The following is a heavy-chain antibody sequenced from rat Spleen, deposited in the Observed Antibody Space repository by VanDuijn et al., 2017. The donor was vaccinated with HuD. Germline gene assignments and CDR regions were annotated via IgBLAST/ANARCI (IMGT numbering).Heavy chain of an antibody. J-gene: IGHJ2*01. CDR2: INTDSSDT. CDR3: ARETGSSRYFDY. V-gene: IGHV5-43*01. CDR1: GFTFSSYV. Sequence: EVQLVESGGGLVQPGSSLKVSCVASGFTFSSYVMHWFRQAPGNGIEWLAYINTDSSDTHYAETVKGRFTISRDNAKSTVDIRLSSLRSEDTAMYFCARETGSSRYFDYWGQGVMVTVSS. D-gene: IGHD5-1*01.